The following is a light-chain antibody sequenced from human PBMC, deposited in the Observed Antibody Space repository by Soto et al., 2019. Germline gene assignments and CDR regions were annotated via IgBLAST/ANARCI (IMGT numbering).Light chain of an antibody. J-gene: IGKJ1*01. CDR2: KAS. CDR1: QSISSW. Sequence: DIQMTQSPSTLSASVGDRVTITCRASQSISSWLAWYQQKPGKAPKSLIYKASSLESGVPSRFSGSESGPEFTFTISRLQPDDFATYYCQQYNTYPLKFGQGTKFEIK. CDR3: QQYNTYPLK. V-gene: IGKV1-5*03.